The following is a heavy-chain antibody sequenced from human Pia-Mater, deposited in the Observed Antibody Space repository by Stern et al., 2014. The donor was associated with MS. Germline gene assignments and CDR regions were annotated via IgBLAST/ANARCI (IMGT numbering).Heavy chain of an antibody. CDR1: GYNFRNYA. D-gene: IGHD2-8*01. CDR2: INTNTGKP. CDR3: ASRGAGEFGVSPTGS. J-gene: IGHJ5*02. Sequence: VQLVQSGSELKKPGASVKVSCKASGYNFRNYAMNWVRQAPGQGLEWMGWINTNTGKPLYAQGFTGRFVFYLDTSVSTAYLQISSLKTEDTAVYYCASRGAGEFGVSPTGSWGQGTLVTVSS. V-gene: IGHV7-4-1*02.